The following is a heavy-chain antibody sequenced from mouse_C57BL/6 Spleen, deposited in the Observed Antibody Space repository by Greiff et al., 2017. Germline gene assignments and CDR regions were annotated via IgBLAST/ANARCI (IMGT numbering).Heavy chain of an antibody. Sequence: EVQLQESGPGLVKPSQSLSLTCSVTGYSITSGYYWNWIRQFQGNKLEWMGYISYDGSNKYNPSLKNRISITRDTSKNQFFLKLNSVTTEDTATYYCARGGVYGSTFAYWGQGTLVTVSA. V-gene: IGHV3-6*01. CDR1: GYSITSGYY. CDR3: ARGGVYGSTFAY. D-gene: IGHD1-1*01. J-gene: IGHJ3*01. CDR2: ISYDGSN.